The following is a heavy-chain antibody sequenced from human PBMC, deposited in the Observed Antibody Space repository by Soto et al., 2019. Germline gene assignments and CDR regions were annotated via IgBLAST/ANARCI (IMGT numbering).Heavy chain of an antibody. D-gene: IGHD1-20*01. CDR1: GASISDSHW. J-gene: IGHJ6*02. CDR3: AKNNGYAIDA. Sequence: QVQLQESGPGLVKPSGTLSLTCVVSGASISDSHWWTWVRPPPGKGLEWIGEMFHSGSTNYNPTLKSRGPISIDKSRDPLSLNLNSVTAADTAVYYCAKNNGYAIDAWGQGTTVTVSS. V-gene: IGHV4-4*02. CDR2: MFHSGST.